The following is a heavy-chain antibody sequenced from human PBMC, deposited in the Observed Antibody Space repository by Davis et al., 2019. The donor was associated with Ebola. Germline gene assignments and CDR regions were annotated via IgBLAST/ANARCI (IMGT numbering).Heavy chain of an antibody. V-gene: IGHV3-30*02. CDR3: AKDRGWTTENNFDY. D-gene: IGHD3/OR15-3a*01. CDR2: IWYDGSNK. J-gene: IGHJ4*02. Sequence: PGGSLRLSCAASGFTFSSYGMHWVRQAPGKGLEWVAVIWYDGSNKYYADSVKGRFTISRDNSKNTLYLQMNSLRAEDTAVYYCAKDRGWTTENNFDYWGQGTLVTVSS. CDR1: GFTFSSYG.